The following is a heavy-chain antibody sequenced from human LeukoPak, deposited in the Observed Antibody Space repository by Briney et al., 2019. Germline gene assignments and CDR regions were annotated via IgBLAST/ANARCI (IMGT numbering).Heavy chain of an antibody. CDR2: IKQDGSEK. J-gene: IGHJ4*02. CDR3: ARDVLLTGTSGIDY. V-gene: IGHV3-7*01. D-gene: IGHD1-20*01. Sequence: SGGSLRPSCAASGFTFITYWMSWVRQAPGKGLEWVANIKQDGSEKYYVDSVKGRFTISRDNAKNSLYLQMNSLRAEDTAVYYCARDVLLTGTSGIDYWGQGTLVTVSS. CDR1: GFTFITYW.